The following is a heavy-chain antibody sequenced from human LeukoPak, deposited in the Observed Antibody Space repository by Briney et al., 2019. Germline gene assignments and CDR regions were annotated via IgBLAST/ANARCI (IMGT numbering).Heavy chain of an antibody. J-gene: IGHJ4*02. CDR3: ARGVFTWEAAAGDY. Sequence: SVKVSCKASGGTFSSYAISWVRQAPGQGLEWMGGIIPIFGTANYAQKLQGRVTMTKDTSTSTAYMELRSLRSDDTAVYYCARGVFTWEAAAGDYWGQGTLVTVSS. V-gene: IGHV1-69*05. CDR2: IIPIFGTA. CDR1: GGTFSSYA. D-gene: IGHD1-26*01.